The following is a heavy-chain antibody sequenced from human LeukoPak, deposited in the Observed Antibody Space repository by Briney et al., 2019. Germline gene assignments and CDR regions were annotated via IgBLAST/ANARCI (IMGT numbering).Heavy chain of an antibody. CDR2: MSPNSGNA. D-gene: IGHD2-2*01. V-gene: IGHV1-8*01. J-gene: IGHJ3*02. Sequence: ASLKVSCKASGYTFTDYDINWVRQATGQGLEWMGWMSPNSGNAGYAQKFQGRVTMTRDTSISTAYMELSSLRSEDTAVYYCARDFGTADTDIVVVPAAYRGDVFNIWGQGTMVAVSS. CDR3: ARDFGTADTDIVVVPAAYRGDVFNI. CDR1: GYTFTDYD.